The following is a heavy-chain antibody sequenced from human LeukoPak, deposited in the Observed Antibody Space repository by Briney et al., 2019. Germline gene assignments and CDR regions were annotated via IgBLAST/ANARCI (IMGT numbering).Heavy chain of an antibody. D-gene: IGHD3-22*01. CDR3: ARGSPRASSGYYYYFDY. CDR1: GXTVSANY. CDR2: IFSGGTT. V-gene: IGHV3-66*01. Sequence: GGSLRLSCAASGXTVSANYMSWVRQAPGKGLEWVSVIFSGGTTYYADSVKGRFTISRDNSKNTLYLQMNSLRADDTAVYYCARGSPRASSGYYYYFDYWGQGTLATVSS. J-gene: IGHJ4*02.